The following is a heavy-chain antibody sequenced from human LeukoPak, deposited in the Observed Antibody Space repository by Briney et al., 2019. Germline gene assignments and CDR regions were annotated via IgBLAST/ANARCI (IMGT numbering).Heavy chain of an antibody. CDR3: ARGLYSGYSRNVFDI. CDR1: GGSISGYY. V-gene: IGHV4-59*08. J-gene: IGHJ3*02. D-gene: IGHD5-12*01. Sequence: SETLSLTCTVSGGSISGYYWSWIRQPPGKGLEWIGYIYYSGSTNYNPSLKSRVTISVDTSKNQFSLNLNSVTAADTAVYYCARGLYSGYSRNVFDIWGQGTMVTVSS. CDR2: IYYSGST.